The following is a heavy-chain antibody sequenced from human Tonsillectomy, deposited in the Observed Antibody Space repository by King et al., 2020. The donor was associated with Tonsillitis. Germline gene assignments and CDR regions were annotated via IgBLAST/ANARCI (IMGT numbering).Heavy chain of an antibody. Sequence: VQLVESGGGVVQPGRSLRLSCAASGFTFSNYAMHWVRQAPGKGLEWVAVISYDGSNKYYADSVKGRFTISRDNSKNTLYLQMNSLRAEDTAVYYCARALGNDPANYYYYPMDVWGQGTTVTVSS. D-gene: IGHD1-1*01. V-gene: IGHV3-30*04. CDR1: GFTFSNYA. CDR2: ISYDGSNK. CDR3: ARALGNDPANYYYYPMDV. J-gene: IGHJ6*02.